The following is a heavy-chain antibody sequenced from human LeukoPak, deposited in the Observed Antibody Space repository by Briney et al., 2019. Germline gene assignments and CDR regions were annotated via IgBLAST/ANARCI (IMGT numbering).Heavy chain of an antibody. D-gene: IGHD5-12*01. CDR2: INHSGST. Sequence: SETLSLTCAVYGGSFSGYYWSWIRQPPGKGLEWIGEINHSGSTDYNPSLKSRVTISLDTSKNQFSLKLTSVTAADTAVYYCARRRATIKSYDYWGQGTLVTVSS. CDR3: ARRRATIKSYDY. CDR1: GGSFSGYY. V-gene: IGHV4-34*01. J-gene: IGHJ4*02.